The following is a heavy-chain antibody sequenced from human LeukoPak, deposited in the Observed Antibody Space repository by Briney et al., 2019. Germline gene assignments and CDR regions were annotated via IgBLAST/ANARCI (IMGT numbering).Heavy chain of an antibody. CDR2: AFYRSKWYN. CDR3: ARGEVDGYNYTDDAFDI. D-gene: IGHD5-24*01. CDR1: GDSVSSYSAA. Sequence: SQTLSLTCAISGDSVSSYSAAWNWIRQSPSRGLEWLGMAFYRSKWYNDYAVSVKSRITINPDTSKNQFSLKLSSVTAADTAVYYCARGEVDGYNYTDDAFDIWGQGTMVTVSS. V-gene: IGHV6-1*01. J-gene: IGHJ3*02.